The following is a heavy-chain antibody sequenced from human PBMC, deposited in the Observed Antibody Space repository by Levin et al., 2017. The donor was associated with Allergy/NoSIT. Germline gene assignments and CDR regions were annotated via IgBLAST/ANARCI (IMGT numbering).Heavy chain of an antibody. CDR1: GFTFSSYA. J-gene: IGHJ4*02. V-gene: IGHV3-23*01. D-gene: IGHD1-14*01. CDR3: AKTFRTIAVSNYFDY. CDR2: ISGSGGST. Sequence: GESLKISCAASGFTFSSYAMSWVRQAPGKGLEWVSAISGSGGSTYYADSVKGRFTISRDNSKNTLYLQMNSLRAEDTAVYYCAKTFRTIAVSNYFDYWGQGTLVTVSS.